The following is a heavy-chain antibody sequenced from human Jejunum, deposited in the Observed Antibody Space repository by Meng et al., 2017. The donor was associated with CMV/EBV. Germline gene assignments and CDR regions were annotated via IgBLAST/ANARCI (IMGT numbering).Heavy chain of an antibody. V-gene: IGHV1-69*01. J-gene: IGHJ4*02. CDR2: IIPIFRTP. CDR1: GGSVNNYA. D-gene: IGHD2-2*01. Sequence: QVQLRQSGAGGKQPGSSVKVSCTSSGGSVNNYAINWVRQAPGQGLEWMGGIIPIFRTPQYAQKFQGRLTITADGPTGTTFMELSSLTSDDTAIYYCARGFSNGYQPFDYWGQGTLVTVSS. CDR3: ARGFSNGYQPFDY.